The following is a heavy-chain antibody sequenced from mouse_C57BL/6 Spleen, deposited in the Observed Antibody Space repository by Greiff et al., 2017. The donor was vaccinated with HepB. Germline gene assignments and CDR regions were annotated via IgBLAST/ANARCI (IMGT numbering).Heavy chain of an antibody. D-gene: IGHD2-1*01. CDR1: GFTFSDYG. V-gene: IGHV5-17*01. CDR2: ISSGSSTI. CDR3: ARENYGNYDWFAY. J-gene: IGHJ3*01. Sequence: EVKLVESGGGLVKPGGSLKLSCAASGFTFSDYGMHWVRQAPEKGLEWVAYISSGSSTIYYADTVKGRFTISRDNAKNTLFLQMTSLRSEDTAMYYCARENYGNYDWFAYWGQGTLVTVSA.